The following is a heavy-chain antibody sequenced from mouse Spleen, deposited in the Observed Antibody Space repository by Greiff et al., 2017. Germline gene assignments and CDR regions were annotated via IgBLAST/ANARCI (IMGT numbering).Heavy chain of an antibody. CDR1: GYSFTDSN. D-gene: IGHD1-1*01. CDR3: ARGRDYGSSWFAY. Sequence: EVQVVESGPELVKPGASVKVSCKASGYSFTDSNMYWVKQSHGKSLEWIGYIDPYNGGTSYNQKFKGKATLTVDKSSSTAFMHLNSLTSEDSAVYYCARGRDYGSSWFAYWGQGTLVTVS. V-gene: IGHV1S135*01. CDR2: IDPYNGGT. J-gene: IGHJ3*01.